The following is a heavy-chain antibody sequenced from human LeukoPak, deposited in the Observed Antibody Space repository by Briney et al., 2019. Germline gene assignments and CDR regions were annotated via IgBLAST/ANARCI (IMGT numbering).Heavy chain of an antibody. D-gene: IGHD3-10*01. J-gene: IGHJ4*02. V-gene: IGHV3-74*01. CDR2: INSDGSTT. CDR1: GFTFSSYW. Sequence: GGSLRLSCGASGFTFSSYWMHWVRQAPGKGLVWISRINSDGSTTSYADSVKGRFTISRDNAKNTLYLQMNSLRAEDRAVYYCARGNYYGQDYWGQGTLVTVSS. CDR3: ARGNYYGQDY.